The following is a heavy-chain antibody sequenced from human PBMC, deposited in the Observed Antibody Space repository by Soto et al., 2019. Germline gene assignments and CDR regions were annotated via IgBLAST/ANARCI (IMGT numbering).Heavy chain of an antibody. V-gene: IGHV4-59*12. CDR1: GGSISSYY. CDR3: ARSYGELVSNYYYYGMDV. CDR2: IYYSWST. D-gene: IGHD6-6*01. J-gene: IGHJ6*02. Sequence: SETLSLTCTVSGGSISSYYWSWIRQPQRTGLELIGYIYYSWSTNYNPTPKIRVTISVDTSKNQYSLKLSSVTGSDTAVYYCARSYGELVSNYYYYGMDVWGHGTTVTDSS.